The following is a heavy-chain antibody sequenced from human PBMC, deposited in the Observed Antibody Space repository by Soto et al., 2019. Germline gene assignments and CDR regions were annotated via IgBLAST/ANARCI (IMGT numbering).Heavy chain of an antibody. D-gene: IGHD6-13*01. J-gene: IGHJ4*02. V-gene: IGHV3-23*01. CDR3: AKTAGSSWYGAEH. CDR1: GFTFSSYA. Sequence: HPGGSLRLSCAASGFTFSSYAMSWVRQAPGKGLEWVSAISGSGGTTYYADSVKGRFTISRDNSKNTLYLQMNSLRAEDTAVYYCAKTAGSSWYGAEHWGQGTLVTVSS. CDR2: ISGSGGTT.